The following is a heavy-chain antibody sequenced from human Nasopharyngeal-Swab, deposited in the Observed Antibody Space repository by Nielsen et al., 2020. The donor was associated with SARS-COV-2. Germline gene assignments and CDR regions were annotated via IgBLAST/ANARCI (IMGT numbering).Heavy chain of an antibody. D-gene: IGHD3-10*01. CDR1: RFTFSSYA. Sequence: GGSLRFSCAASRFTFSSYAMSWVRQAPGKGLEWVSAISGSGGSTYYADSVKGRFTISRDNSKNALYLQMNSLRAEDTAVYFCAKGGYGSGSYYPHMDVWGKGTTVTVSS. V-gene: IGHV3-23*01. CDR3: AKGGYGSGSYYPHMDV. CDR2: ISGSGGST. J-gene: IGHJ6*03.